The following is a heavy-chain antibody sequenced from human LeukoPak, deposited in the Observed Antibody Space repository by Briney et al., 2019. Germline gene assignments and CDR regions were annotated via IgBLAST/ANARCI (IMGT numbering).Heavy chain of an antibody. Sequence: PGGSLRLSCAASGFTFSSYWMHWVRQAPGKGRVWVSRINNDGSSTSYADSVKGRFTLSRDNAKNTLYLQMNSLRAEDTAVYYCAREGVLRYFDWFGDYFDYWGQGTLVTVSS. CDR2: INNDGSST. CDR1: GFTFSSYW. V-gene: IGHV3-74*01. CDR3: AREGVLRYFDWFGDYFDY. J-gene: IGHJ4*02. D-gene: IGHD3-9*01.